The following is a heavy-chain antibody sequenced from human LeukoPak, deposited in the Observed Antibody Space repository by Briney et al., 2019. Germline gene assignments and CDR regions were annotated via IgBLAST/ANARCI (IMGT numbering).Heavy chain of an antibody. D-gene: IGHD3-3*01. Sequence: SQTLSLTCTVSGGSISSGSYYWSWIRQPAGKGLEWIGRFYTSGSTNYNPSLKSRVTISVDTSKNQFSLKLSSVTAADTAAYYCAREGFLEWFDYWGQGTLVTVSS. CDR1: GGSISSGSYY. V-gene: IGHV4-61*02. J-gene: IGHJ5*01. CDR3: AREGFLEWFDY. CDR2: FYTSGST.